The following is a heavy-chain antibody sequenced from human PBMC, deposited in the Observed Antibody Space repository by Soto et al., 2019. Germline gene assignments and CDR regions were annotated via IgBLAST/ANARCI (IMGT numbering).Heavy chain of an antibody. CDR3: AKDRAGGSWYFDY. Sequence: GGSLRLSCAASGFTFSSYWMSWVRQAPGKGLEWVANIKQDGSEKYYVDSVKGRFTISRDNAKNSLYLQMNSLRAEDTAVYYCAKDRAGGSWYFDYWGQGTLGTVSS. V-gene: IGHV3-7*01. CDR1: GFTFSSYW. D-gene: IGHD6-13*01. J-gene: IGHJ4*02. CDR2: IKQDGSEK.